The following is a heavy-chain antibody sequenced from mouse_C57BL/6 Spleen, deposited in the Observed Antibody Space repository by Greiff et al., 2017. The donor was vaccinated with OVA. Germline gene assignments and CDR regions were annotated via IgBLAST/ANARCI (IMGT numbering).Heavy chain of an antibody. D-gene: IGHD1-1*01. Sequence: LHQSGPELVKPGASVKISCKSSGYAFSSSWMNWVKQRPGKGLEWIGRIYPGDGDTNYNGKFKGKATLTADKSSSTAYMQLSSLTSEDSAVYFCARYGERGYFDVWGTGTTVTVSS. V-gene: IGHV1-82*01. J-gene: IGHJ1*03. CDR3: ARYGERGYFDV. CDR1: GYAFSSSW. CDR2: IYPGDGDT.